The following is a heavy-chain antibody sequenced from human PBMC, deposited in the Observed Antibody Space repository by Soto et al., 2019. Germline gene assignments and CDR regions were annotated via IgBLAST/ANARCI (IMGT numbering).Heavy chain of an antibody. D-gene: IGHD1-20*01. CDR2: VYHTGNT. J-gene: IGHJ4*02. CDR1: GVSITPYY. CDR3: AREQYNWNL. Sequence: QVQLQESGPGLVKPSETLSLTCTVSGVSITPYYWTWIRHPPGKGLESIGYVYHTGNTYYNPSLNSRVTISLDTSKNQVSLWLKSVTAADTAVYYCAREQYNWNLWGQGTLVTVSS. V-gene: IGHV4-59*01.